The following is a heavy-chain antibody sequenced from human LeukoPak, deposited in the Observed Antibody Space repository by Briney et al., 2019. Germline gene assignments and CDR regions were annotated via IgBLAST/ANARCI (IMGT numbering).Heavy chain of an antibody. J-gene: IGHJ5*02. Sequence: SETLSLTCTVSGGSISSDYWNWIRQPAGKGVGWIGRIYYSGSTSYHPSLKSRVTMSIDTSKNQFSLKLSSVTAADTAVYYCARGGDWFDPWGQGTLVTVSS. V-gene: IGHV4-4*07. CDR3: ARGGDWFDP. CDR1: GGSISSDY. CDR2: IYYSGST. D-gene: IGHD3-16*01.